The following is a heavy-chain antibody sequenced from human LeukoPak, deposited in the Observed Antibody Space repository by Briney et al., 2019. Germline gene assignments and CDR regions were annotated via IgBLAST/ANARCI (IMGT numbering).Heavy chain of an antibody. Sequence: PGGSLRLSCAASGFSFSSYAMTWVRQAPGKGLEWVSAISGSGGSTYYADSVKGRFTVSRDNSKNTLYLQMNSLRAEDTAVYYCAKERTLAIYYFDYWGQGTLATVSS. CDR3: AKERTLAIYYFDY. J-gene: IGHJ4*02. D-gene: IGHD3-3*01. V-gene: IGHV3-23*01. CDR1: GFSFSSYA. CDR2: ISGSGGST.